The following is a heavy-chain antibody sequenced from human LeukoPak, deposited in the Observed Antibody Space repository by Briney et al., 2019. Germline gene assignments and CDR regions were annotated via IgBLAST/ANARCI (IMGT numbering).Heavy chain of an antibody. CDR3: AKGGVVGAGVGDYYYMDV. CDR1: EFTFDNYG. CDR2: IHWNGGRT. V-gene: IGHV3-20*04. J-gene: IGHJ6*03. Sequence: GGSLRLSCAASEFTFDNYGINWVRQAPGKGLEWVSRIHWNGGRTGYADSVKGRFTISRDNSKNTLYLQMNSLRAEDTAVYYCAKGGVVGAGVGDYYYMDVWGKGTTVTVSS. D-gene: IGHD1-26*01.